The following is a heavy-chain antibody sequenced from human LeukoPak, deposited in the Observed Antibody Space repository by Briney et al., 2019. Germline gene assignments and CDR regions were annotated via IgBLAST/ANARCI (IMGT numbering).Heavy chain of an antibody. CDR3: ARDILTGYYLDY. J-gene: IGHJ4*02. CDR1: GGSFSGYY. D-gene: IGHD3-9*01. CDR2: INHSGST. V-gene: IGHV4-34*01. Sequence: SETLSLTCAVYGGSFSGYYWSWIRQPPGKGLEWIGEINHSGSTNYNPSLKSRVTISVDTSKNEFSLKLSSVTAADTAVYYCARDILTGYYLDYWDQGTLVAVSS.